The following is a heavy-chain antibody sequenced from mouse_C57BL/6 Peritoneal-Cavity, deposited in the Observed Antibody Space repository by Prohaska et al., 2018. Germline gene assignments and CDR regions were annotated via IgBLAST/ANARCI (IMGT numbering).Heavy chain of an antibody. CDR3: MRYGNYWYFDV. CDR1: GFTFSGFW. J-gene: IGHJ1*03. CDR2: INSDGSAM. Sequence: EVQLLETGGGLVQPGGSRGLSCEGSGFTFSGFWMSWVRQTPGKTLEWIGDINSDGSAMNYAPSIKHRFTIFRDNDKSTLYLQMSNVRSEDTATYFCMRYGNYWYFDVWGTGTTVTVSS. V-gene: IGHV11-2*01. D-gene: IGHD2-1*01.